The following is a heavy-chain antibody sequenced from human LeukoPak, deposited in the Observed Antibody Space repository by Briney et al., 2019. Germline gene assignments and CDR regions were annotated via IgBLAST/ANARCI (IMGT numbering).Heavy chain of an antibody. J-gene: IGHJ4*02. CDR1: GGSISGYY. CDR3: AAESEKSFDY. V-gene: IGHV4-59*01. CDR2: IYYRGTT. Sequence: SETLSLTCTVSGGSISGYYWSWVRQPPGKRLEWIGYIYYRGTTNYNPSLKSRLTISIDTSKNQFSLKLNSVTAADTAVYYCAAESEKSFDYWGQGTLVTVSS.